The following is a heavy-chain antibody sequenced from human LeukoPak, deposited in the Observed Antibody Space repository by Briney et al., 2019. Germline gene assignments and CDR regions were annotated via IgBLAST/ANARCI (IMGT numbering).Heavy chain of an antibody. V-gene: IGHV1-18*01. CDR3: AREDTAMVTPIH. J-gene: IGHJ4*02. D-gene: IGHD5-18*01. Sequence: ASVTVSCKASGYTFTIYGISWVRQAPGQGLEWMGWISAYNGNTNYAQKLQGRVTMTTDTSTSTAYMELRSLRSDDTAVYYCAREDTAMVTPIHWGQGTLVTVSS. CDR1: GYTFTIYG. CDR2: ISAYNGNT.